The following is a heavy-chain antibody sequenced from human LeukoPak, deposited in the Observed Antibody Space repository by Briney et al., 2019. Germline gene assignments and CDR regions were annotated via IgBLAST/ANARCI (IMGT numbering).Heavy chain of an antibody. D-gene: IGHD2/OR15-2a*01. CDR2: INPNSGGT. Sequence: GASVKVSCKASGYTFTGYYMHWVRQAPGQGLEWMGWINPNSGGTNYARKFQGRVTMTEDTSTDTAYMELSSLRSDDTAVYYCARTRGSHISMAYLDYWGQGTLVTVSS. V-gene: IGHV1-2*02. CDR3: ARTRGSHISMAYLDY. CDR1: GYTFTGYY. J-gene: IGHJ4*02.